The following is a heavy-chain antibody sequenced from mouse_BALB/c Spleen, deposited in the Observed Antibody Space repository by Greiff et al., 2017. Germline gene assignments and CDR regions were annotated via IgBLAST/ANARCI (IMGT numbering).Heavy chain of an antibody. Sequence: VQLQQSGAELARPGASVKMSCKASGYTFTSYTMHWVKQRPGQGLEWIGYINPSSGYTNYNQKFKDKATLTADKSSSTAYMQLSSLTSEDSAVYYCARFGTTFYAMDYWGQGTSVTVSS. CDR3: ARFGTTFYAMDY. CDR2: INPSSGYT. J-gene: IGHJ4*01. D-gene: IGHD1-1*01. CDR1: GYTFTSYT. V-gene: IGHV1-4*01.